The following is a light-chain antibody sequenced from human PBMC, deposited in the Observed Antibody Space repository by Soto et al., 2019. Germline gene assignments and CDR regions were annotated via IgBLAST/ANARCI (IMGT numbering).Light chain of an antibody. CDR1: LTIGDS. CDR3: LQTYNLPRT. CDR2: GAS. Sequence: DIQMTQSPSSLSASVGDRVTITCRASLTIGDSLSWFQQKAGKPPTLLIYGASALQSGVPARFSGSGSGTDFTLTISNMQREDFGTYYCLQTYNLPRTFGQGTKVDIK. V-gene: IGKV1-39*01. J-gene: IGKJ1*01.